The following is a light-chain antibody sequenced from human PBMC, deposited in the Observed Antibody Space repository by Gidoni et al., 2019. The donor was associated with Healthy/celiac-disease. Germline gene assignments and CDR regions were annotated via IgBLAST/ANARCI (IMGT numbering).Light chain of an antibody. CDR3: QHPGT. Sequence: EIVLTQSPGTLSLSPGERATLSCRASQSVSSSYLAWYQQKPGQAPRHLIYGASSRATGIPDRFSGSGSGTDFTLTISRLEPEDYAGYYCQHPGTFGQGTKVEIK. V-gene: IGKV3-20*01. CDR1: QSVSSSY. J-gene: IGKJ1*01. CDR2: GAS.